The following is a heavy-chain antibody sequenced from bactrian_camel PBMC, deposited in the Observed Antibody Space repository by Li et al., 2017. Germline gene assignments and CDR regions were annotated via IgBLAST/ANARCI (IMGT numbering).Heavy chain of an antibody. CDR2: IDSDGST. CDR1: GYSSLC. Sequence: HVQLVESGGGSVQAGGSLRLSCVASGYSSLCMAWFRQAPGKEREGVAGIDSDGSTRYAVSVKGRFTTSKDNAKNTLYLQMNSLKPEDTAMYYCAARQPCRVWLGYEDPGEYNVWGQGTQVTVS. D-gene: IGHD5*01. J-gene: IGHJ4*01. V-gene: IGHV3S53*01. CDR3: AARQPCRVWLGYEDPGEYNV.